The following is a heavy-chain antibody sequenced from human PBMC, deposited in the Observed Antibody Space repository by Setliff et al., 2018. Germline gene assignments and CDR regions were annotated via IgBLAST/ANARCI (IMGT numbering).Heavy chain of an antibody. CDR3: AICRYQVPYNY. Sequence: PSETLSLTCTVSGGSISSYYWSWIRQPAGKGLEWIGRIYTSGSTYYNPSLKSRVTISVDTSKNQFSLRLSSVTAADTAVYYCAICRYQVPYNYWGQGSLVTVSS. CDR1: GGSISSYY. D-gene: IGHD2-2*01. CDR2: IYTSGST. J-gene: IGHJ4*02. V-gene: IGHV4-4*07.